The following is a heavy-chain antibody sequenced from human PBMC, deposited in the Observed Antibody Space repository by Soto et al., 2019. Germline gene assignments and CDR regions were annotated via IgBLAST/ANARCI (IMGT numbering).Heavy chain of an antibody. CDR1: GFTFGDGW. CDR2: IKSKISGGTA. D-gene: IGHD2-8*02. J-gene: IGHJ4*02. CDR3: TTTGGHLHSDPFDY. Sequence: EEQLVESGGGLVKPGGSLRLSYAASGFTFGDGWMNWVRQAPGKGLEWVGRIKSKISGGTADYVAPVIGRFTISRDDSKNTVYLQMNSLKIEDTAVYYCTTTGGHLHSDPFDYWGQGALVTVSS. V-gene: IGHV3-15*07.